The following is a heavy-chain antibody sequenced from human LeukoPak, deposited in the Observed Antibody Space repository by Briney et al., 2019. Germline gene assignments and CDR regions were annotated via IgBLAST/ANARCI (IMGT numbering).Heavy chain of an antibody. CDR3: ARWGRNYYYYYMDV. V-gene: IGHV3-53*01. CDR1: GFTVSSNY. D-gene: IGHD3-16*01. J-gene: IGHJ6*03. CDR2: IYSGGTT. Sequence: GGSLRLSCAASGFTVSSNYMSWVRQAPGKGLEWVSVIYSGGTTYYADSVKGRFTISRDNSKNTLYLQMNSLRAEDTAVYYCARWGRNYYYYYMDVWGKGTTVTVSS.